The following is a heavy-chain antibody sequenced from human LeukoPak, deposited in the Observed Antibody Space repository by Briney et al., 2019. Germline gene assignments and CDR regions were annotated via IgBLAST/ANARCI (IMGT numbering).Heavy chain of an antibody. CDR2: IYYSGST. CDR1: GGSISSYY. Sequence: SETLSXTCTVSGGSISSYYWSWIRQPPGKGLEWIGYIYYSGSTNYNPSLKSRGTISVDTSKKQLSRKLRSVNAADTAVYYCARAXWELDCRFDYWGQGTLVTVSS. J-gene: IGHJ4*02. V-gene: IGHV4-59*01. CDR3: ARAXWELDCRFDY. D-gene: IGHD1-26*01.